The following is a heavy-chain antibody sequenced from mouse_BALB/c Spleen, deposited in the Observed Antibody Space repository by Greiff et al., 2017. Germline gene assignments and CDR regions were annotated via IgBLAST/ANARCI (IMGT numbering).Heavy chain of an antibody. CDR1: GFAFSSYD. CDR2: ISSGGGST. D-gene: IGHD2-3*01. CDR3: ARHSGYDGYYIDY. V-gene: IGHV5-12-1*01. J-gene: IGHJ2*01. Sequence: EVMLVESGGGLVKPGGSLKLSCAASGFAFSSYDMSWVRQTPEKRLEWVAYISSGGGSTYYPDTVKGRFTISRDNAKNTLYLQMSSLKSEDTAMYYCARHSGYDGYYIDYWGQGTTLTVSS.